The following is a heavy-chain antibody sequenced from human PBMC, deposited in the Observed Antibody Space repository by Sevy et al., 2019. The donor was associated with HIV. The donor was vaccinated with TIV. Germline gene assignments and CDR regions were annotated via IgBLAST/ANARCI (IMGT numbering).Heavy chain of an antibody. V-gene: IGHV3-9*01. Sequence: LRLSCAASGFTFDDYAMYWVRQAPGKGLEWVSGISWNSGSTGYADSVRGRFTISRDNAKTSRHLQMNSLRAEDTALYYCAKAASIVSSGYGYFGMDVWGQGTTVTVSS. J-gene: IGHJ6*02. CDR2: ISWNSGST. D-gene: IGHD3-22*01. CDR1: GFTFDDYA. CDR3: AKAASIVSSGYGYFGMDV.